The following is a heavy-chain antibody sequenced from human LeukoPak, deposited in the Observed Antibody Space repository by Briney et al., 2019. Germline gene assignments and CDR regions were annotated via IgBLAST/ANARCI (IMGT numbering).Heavy chain of an antibody. D-gene: IGHD5-24*01. CDR1: GFTFSSYS. V-gene: IGHV3-21*01. J-gene: IGHJ4*02. CDR3: AREMATIKYQDPSGLFGY. CDR2: ISSSSSYI. Sequence: KTGGSLRLSCAASGFTFSSYSMNWVRQAPGKGLEWVSSISSSSSYIYYADSVKGRFTISRDNAKNSLYLQMNSLRAEDTAVYYCAREMATIKYQDPSGLFGYWGQGTLVTVSS.